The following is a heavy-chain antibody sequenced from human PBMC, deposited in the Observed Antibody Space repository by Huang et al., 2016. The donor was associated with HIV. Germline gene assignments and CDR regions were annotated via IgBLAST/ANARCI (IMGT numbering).Heavy chain of an antibody. CDR2: IDWDDDE. CDR3: TRGRGIFDY. D-gene: IGHD1-26*01. CDR1: GFSLTTTGMC. V-gene: IGHV2-70*19. Sequence: QVTLRESGPALVKPTQTLTLTCTFSGFSLTTTGMCVSWVRQPPGKALEWLAHIDWDDDEHYTTSLKTRLTISKDTSKNQVVLTVTNMDPVDTATYYCTRGRGIFDYWGQGILVTVSS. J-gene: IGHJ4*02.